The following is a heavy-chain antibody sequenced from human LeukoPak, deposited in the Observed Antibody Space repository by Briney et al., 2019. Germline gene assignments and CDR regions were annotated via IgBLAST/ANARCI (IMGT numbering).Heavy chain of an antibody. CDR2: INPSGGST. V-gene: IGHV1-46*01. CDR1: GYTFTSYG. D-gene: IGHD1-26*01. Sequence: ASVKVSCKASGYTFTSYGISWVRQAPGQGLEWMGIINPSGGSTSYAQKFQGRVTMTRDTSTSTVYMELSSLGSEDTAVYYCARDWGGATHGNYYYYYGMDVWGQGTTVTVSS. CDR3: ARDWGGATHGNYYYYYGMDV. J-gene: IGHJ6*02.